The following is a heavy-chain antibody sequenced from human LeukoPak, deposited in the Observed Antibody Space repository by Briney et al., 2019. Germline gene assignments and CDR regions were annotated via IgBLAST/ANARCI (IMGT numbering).Heavy chain of an antibody. CDR1: GFTFSSYA. Sequence: GGSLRLSCAASGFTFSSYAMSWVRQAPGKGLEWVSAISGSGGSTYYADSVKGRFTISRDNAKSTLYLQMNSLRSEDTAVYYCARGDPLGNYWGQGTLVTVSS. D-gene: IGHD7-27*01. CDR3: ARGDPLGNY. V-gene: IGHV3-23*01. CDR2: ISGSGGST. J-gene: IGHJ4*02.